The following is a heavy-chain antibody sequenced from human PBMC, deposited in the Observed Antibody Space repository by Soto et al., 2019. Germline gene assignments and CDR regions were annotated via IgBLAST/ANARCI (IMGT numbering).Heavy chain of an antibody. CDR2: IYTTGHT. CDR1: GGSISNFY. V-gene: IGHV4-4*07. CDR3: ARERADIGDLDY. Sequence: PSETLSLTFTVSGGSISNFYWTWVRQPAGKGLEWIGRIYTTGHTHYSPSLKSRVTMSVDTSKSQFSLKLSSVTAADTALYYCARERADIGDLDYWGQGTLVTVSS. J-gene: IGHJ4*02. D-gene: IGHD4-17*01.